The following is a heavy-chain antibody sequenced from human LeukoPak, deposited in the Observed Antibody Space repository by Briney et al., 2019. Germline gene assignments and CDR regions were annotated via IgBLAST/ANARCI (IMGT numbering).Heavy chain of an antibody. D-gene: IGHD3-22*01. Sequence: PSETLSLTCAVSGYSISSGYYWGWIRQPPGKGLEWIGRIYQSGSTYYNPSLKSRDTISVDTSKNQFSRKLSSVTAADTAVYYCARERDPYYDSSNYYYYYYMDVWGKETTVTVSS. CDR3: ARERDPYYDSSNYYYYYYMDV. CDR1: GYSISSGYY. CDR2: IYQSGST. V-gene: IGHV4-38-2*02. J-gene: IGHJ6*03.